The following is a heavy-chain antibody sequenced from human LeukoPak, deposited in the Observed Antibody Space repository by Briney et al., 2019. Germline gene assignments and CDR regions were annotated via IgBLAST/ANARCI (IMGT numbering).Heavy chain of an antibody. V-gene: IGHV4-59*01. CDR2: VDHTGST. D-gene: IGHD4-11*01. Sequence: SETLSLTCSVSDDSITMYYWTWIRQPPGKGLGWIGYVDHTGSTNFNPSLNGRVSISRDTSKTLFSLRLRSVTAADTAVYFCARGRVSSSTWYSTYYYYFYMDVWGKGTTVTVSS. CDR1: DDSITMYY. CDR3: ARGRVSSSTWYSTYYYYFYMDV. J-gene: IGHJ6*03.